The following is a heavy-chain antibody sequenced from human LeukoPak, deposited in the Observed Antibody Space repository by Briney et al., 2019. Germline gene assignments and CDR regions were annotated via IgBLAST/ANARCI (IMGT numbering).Heavy chain of an antibody. J-gene: IGHJ4*02. CDR1: GGSISSGDYY. CDR2: IYYSGST. D-gene: IGHD2-21*02. Sequence: PSQTLSLTCTVSGGSISSGDYYWRWIRQPPGKGLEWIGYIYYSGSTYYNPSLKSRVTISVDTSKNQFSLKLSSVTAADTAVYYCARASFVVVTAIVEWGQGTLVTVSS. V-gene: IGHV4-30-4*01. CDR3: ARASFVVVTAIVE.